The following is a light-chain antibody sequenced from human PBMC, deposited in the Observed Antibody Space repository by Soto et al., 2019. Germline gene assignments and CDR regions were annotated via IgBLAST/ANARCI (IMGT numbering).Light chain of an antibody. CDR2: EVS. CDR1: SSDVGYYNL. J-gene: IGLJ1*01. CDR3: CSYAGSSTHYV. Sequence: QSALTQPASVSGSPGQSITISCTGTSSDVGYYNLVSWYQQHPGKAPKLLIYEVSKRPSEFSNRFSGSKSGNTASLTISGLQVEDEADYYCCSYAGSSTHYVFGTGTQLTVL. V-gene: IGLV2-23*02.